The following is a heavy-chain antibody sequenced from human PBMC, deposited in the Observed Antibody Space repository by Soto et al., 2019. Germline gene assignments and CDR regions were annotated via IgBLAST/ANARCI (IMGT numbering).Heavy chain of an antibody. Sequence: QVQLVQSGAEVKKPGSSVKVSCKDSGGTFSSYTISWVRQAPGQGLEWMGRIIPILGIANYAQKFQGRVTITADKSTSTAYMELSSLRSEDTAVYYCARVLLGYCSGGSCYDTDYWGQGTLVTVSS. CDR1: GGTFSSYT. D-gene: IGHD2-15*01. CDR3: ARVLLGYCSGGSCYDTDY. V-gene: IGHV1-69*02. CDR2: IIPILGIA. J-gene: IGHJ4*02.